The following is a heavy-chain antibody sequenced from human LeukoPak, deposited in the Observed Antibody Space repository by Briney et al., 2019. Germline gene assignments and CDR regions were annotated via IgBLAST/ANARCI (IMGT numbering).Heavy chain of an antibody. V-gene: IGHV4-59*01. CDR1: GGSISSYY. Sequence: SETLSLTCTVSGGSISSYYWSWIRQLPGKGLEWIGYIYYSGSTNYNPSLKSRVTISVDTSKNQFSLKLSSVTAADTAVYYCARAQIAVAGNQIWFDPWGQGTLVTVSS. D-gene: IGHD6-19*01. J-gene: IGHJ5*02. CDR3: ARAQIAVAGNQIWFDP. CDR2: IYYSGST.